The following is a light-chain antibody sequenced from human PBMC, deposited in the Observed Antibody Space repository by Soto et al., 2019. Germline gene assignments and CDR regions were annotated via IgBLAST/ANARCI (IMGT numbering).Light chain of an antibody. V-gene: IGKV3-11*01. CDR1: QSVSSY. J-gene: IGKJ4*01. CDR2: DAS. CDR3: HQRNNWPLT. Sequence: EIVLTQSPSTLSFSPVERSTLSFMASQSVSSYLAWYKQKPGQAPRLLIYDASNRATGIPARFSGSGSGTDFTLTISSLEPEDFAVYYCHQRNNWPLTFGGGTKVDIK.